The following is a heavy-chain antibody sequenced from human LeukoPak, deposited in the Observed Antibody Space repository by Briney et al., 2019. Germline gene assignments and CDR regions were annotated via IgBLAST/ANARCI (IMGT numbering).Heavy chain of an antibody. CDR2: INHSGST. D-gene: IGHD1-26*01. CDR1: GGSFSGYY. J-gene: IGHJ4*02. CDR3: VRGNEGSYYEATSFDY. V-gene: IGHV4-34*01. Sequence: SETLSLTCAVYGGSFSGYYWSWIRQPPGKGLEWIGGINHSGSTNYNPSLKSRVTISVDTSNNQFSLKLSSVTAADTSVYYCVRGNEGSYYEATSFDYWGQGTLVTVSS.